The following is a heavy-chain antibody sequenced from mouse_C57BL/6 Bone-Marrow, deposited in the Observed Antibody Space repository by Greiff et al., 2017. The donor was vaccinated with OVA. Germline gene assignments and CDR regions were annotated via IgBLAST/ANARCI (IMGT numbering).Heavy chain of an antibody. Sequence: QVHVKQPGAELVRPGSSVKLSCKASGYTFTSYWMDWVKQRPGQGLEWIGNIYPSDSETHYNQKFKDKATLTVDKSSSTAYMQLSSLTSEDSAVYYCALRYFDYWGQGTTLTVSS. V-gene: IGHV1-61*01. J-gene: IGHJ2*01. CDR3: ALRYFDY. CDR2: IYPSDSET. D-gene: IGHD1-1*01. CDR1: GYTFTSYW.